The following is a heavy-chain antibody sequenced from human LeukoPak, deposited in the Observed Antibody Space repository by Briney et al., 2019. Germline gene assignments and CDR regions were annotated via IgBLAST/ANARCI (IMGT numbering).Heavy chain of an antibody. Sequence: PGGSLRLSCAASGFTFSNAWMSWVRQAPGKGLEWVAVISYDGSNKYYADSVKGRFTISRDNSKNTLYLQMNSLRAEDTAVYYCAKLLFADYGGNSDAFDIWGQGTMVTVSS. V-gene: IGHV3-30*18. D-gene: IGHD4-23*01. CDR1: GFTFSNAW. CDR2: ISYDGSNK. J-gene: IGHJ3*02. CDR3: AKLLFADYGGNSDAFDI.